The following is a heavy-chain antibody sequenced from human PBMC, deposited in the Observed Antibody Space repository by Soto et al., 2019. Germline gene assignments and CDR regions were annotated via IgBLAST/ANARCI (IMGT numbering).Heavy chain of an antibody. CDR1: GYTFTSYS. J-gene: IGHJ3*02. Sequence: ASVKVSCKASGYTFTSYSMHWVRQAPGQRLEWMGWINAGNGNTKYSQKFQGRVTITRDTSASTAYMELSSLRSEDTAVYYCARVDSSGWYDAFDIWGQGTMVTVSS. V-gene: IGHV1-3*01. CDR2: INAGNGNT. CDR3: ARVDSSGWYDAFDI. D-gene: IGHD6-19*01.